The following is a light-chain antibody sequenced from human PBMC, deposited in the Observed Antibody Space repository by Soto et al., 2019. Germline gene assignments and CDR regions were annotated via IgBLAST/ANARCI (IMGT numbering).Light chain of an antibody. CDR2: GVS. CDR1: QSVSSY. CDR3: QQYTDWPLT. J-gene: IGKJ1*01. V-gene: IGKV3-11*01. Sequence: EIVLTQSPATLSSFPGDRVTLSCRASQSVSSYLAWYQQKPGQAPRLLIYGVSSRATGVPDRFSGSGSGTDFTLTISRLEPEDFAVYYCQQYTDWPLTFGQGTKVDIK.